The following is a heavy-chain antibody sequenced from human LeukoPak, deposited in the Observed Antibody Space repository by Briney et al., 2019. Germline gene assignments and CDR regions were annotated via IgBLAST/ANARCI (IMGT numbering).Heavy chain of an antibody. CDR3: ARDRAVTQDWVEFDP. V-gene: IGHV3-66*03. Sequence: PGTSLRLSCAGSGFTFGDFAMHWVRQAPGKGLEWVSLIRDSGETFYADSVKGRFTISRDNSKNTMYLQMNRLRVEDTAVYFCARDRAVTQDWVEFDPWGQGTLVTVSS. CDR2: IRDSGET. CDR1: GFTFGDFA. D-gene: IGHD4-17*01. J-gene: IGHJ5*02.